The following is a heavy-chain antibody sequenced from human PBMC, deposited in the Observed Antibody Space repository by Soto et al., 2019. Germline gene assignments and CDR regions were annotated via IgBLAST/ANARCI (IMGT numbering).Heavy chain of an antibody. Sequence: QVQLVESGGGVVQPGRSLRLSCAASGFTFSNYAMHWVRQAPGKGLEWVALISYDGSNKYYADSVKGRFTISRDNSKNTLYLQMNSLRAEDTAVYYCAGGGYCISTSCYLNWFDPWGHGTLVTVSS. CDR3: AGGGYCISTSCYLNWFDP. CDR2: ISYDGSNK. V-gene: IGHV3-30-3*01. D-gene: IGHD2-2*01. J-gene: IGHJ5*02. CDR1: GFTFSNYA.